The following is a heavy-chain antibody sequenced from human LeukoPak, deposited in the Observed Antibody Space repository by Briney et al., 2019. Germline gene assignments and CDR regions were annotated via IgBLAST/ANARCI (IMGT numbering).Heavy chain of an antibody. CDR1: GFTFSSYA. CDR3: AKDRGYDSSGLQGYAFDI. J-gene: IGHJ3*02. CDR2: ISGSGGST. Sequence: PGGSLRLSCAASGFTFSSYAMSWVRQAPGKGLEWVSAISGSGGSTYYADSVKGRFTISRDNSKNTLYLQMNSLRAEDTAVYYCAKDRGYDSSGLQGYAFDIWGQGTMVTVSS. D-gene: IGHD3-22*01. V-gene: IGHV3-23*01.